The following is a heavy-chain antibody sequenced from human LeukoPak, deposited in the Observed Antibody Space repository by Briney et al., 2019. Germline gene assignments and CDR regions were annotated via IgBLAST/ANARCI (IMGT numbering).Heavy chain of an antibody. V-gene: IGHV3-43*02. D-gene: IGHD2-15*01. J-gene: IGHJ4*02. CDR3: ASKGGFDD. CDR1: GFTFDDYA. Sequence: QPGGSLRLSCAASGFTFDDYAMHWVRQAPGKGLEWVSFITGDGGSTYYADSVKGRFTISRDNAKNSLFLQMNSLRAEDTAFYYCASKGGFDDWGQGTLVTVSS. CDR2: ITGDGGST.